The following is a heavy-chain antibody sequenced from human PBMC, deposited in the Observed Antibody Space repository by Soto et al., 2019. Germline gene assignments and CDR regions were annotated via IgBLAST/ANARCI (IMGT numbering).Heavy chain of an antibody. CDR1: GFTFSSYA. D-gene: IGHD3-22*01. CDR3: AKAELSGYYYGSFDY. Sequence: GGSLRLSCAASGFTFSSYAMSWVRQAPGKGLEWVSAISGSGGSTYYADSVKGRFTISRDNSKNTLYPQMNSLRAEDTAVYYCAKAELSGYYYGSFDYWGQGTLVTVSS. V-gene: IGHV3-23*01. CDR2: ISGSGGST. J-gene: IGHJ4*02.